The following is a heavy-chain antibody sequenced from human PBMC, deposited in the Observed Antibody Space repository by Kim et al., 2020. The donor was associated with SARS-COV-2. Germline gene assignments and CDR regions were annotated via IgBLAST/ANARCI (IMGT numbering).Heavy chain of an antibody. CDR2: ISYSGNS. Sequence: SETPSLTCSVSGGSIRSGGKFWTWIRQHPAKGLEWIGYISYSGNSHYSPSLRSRVSISLQTSENQFSLELTSVTAADTAVYYCARDQPLDYWGQGILVTVSS. CDR3: ARDQPLDY. V-gene: IGHV4-31*03. D-gene: IGHD2-2*01. J-gene: IGHJ4*02. CDR1: GGSIRSGGKF.